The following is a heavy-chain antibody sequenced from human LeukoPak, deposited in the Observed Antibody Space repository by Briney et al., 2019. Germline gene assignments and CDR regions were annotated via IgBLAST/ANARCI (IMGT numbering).Heavy chain of an antibody. CDR2: ISSDGSNK. V-gene: IGHV3-30*18. D-gene: IGHD2-15*01. CDR3: TKTRGYCSGGSCSNFDY. Sequence: GGSLRLSCAPSRFTFSNYVMHWVRQAPGKGLEWVAVISSDGSNKYYADSVKGRFTISRDNSKNTLYLQMNSLRAEDTAIYYCTKTRGYCSGGSCSNFDYWGQGTLVTVSS. CDR1: RFTFSNYV. J-gene: IGHJ4*02.